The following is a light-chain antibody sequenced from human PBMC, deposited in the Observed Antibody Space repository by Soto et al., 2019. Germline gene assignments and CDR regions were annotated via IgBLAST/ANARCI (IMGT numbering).Light chain of an antibody. V-gene: IGKV1-5*01. Sequence: DIQMTQSHPTLSASVGDRVNITCRASQTISSWLAWYQQKPGKAPKLLIYDASILESGVPSRFSGSGSGTEFTLTISSLQPDDFATYYGQQYNSYSPTFGQGTKLEIK. CDR2: DAS. J-gene: IGKJ2*01. CDR3: QQYNSYSPT. CDR1: QTISSW.